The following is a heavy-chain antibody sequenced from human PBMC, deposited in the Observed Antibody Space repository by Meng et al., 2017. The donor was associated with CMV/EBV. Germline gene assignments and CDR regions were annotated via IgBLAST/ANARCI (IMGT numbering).Heavy chain of an antibody. CDR3: ARERGDDSGYNFDS. V-gene: IGHV4-4*07. CDR2: IYSTGGT. CDR1: GGFFSGFF. Sequence: VQLTESGPGLVKPSETLSLTFSVSGGFFSGFFWTWIRQPAGKGLEWIGRIYSTGGTNYNPSFESRVTISLDGSNNQFSLKLNSVTAADTAIYYCARERGDDSGYNFDSWGQGTLVTVSS. J-gene: IGHJ4*02. D-gene: IGHD3-22*01.